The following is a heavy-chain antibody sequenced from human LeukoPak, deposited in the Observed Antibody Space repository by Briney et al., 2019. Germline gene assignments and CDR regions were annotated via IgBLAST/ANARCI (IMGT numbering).Heavy chain of an antibody. D-gene: IGHD1-26*01. J-gene: IGHJ3*02. CDR3: ARGGSYLSAFDI. CDR1: GFTFSSYA. V-gene: IGHV3-30*04. Sequence: PGGSLRLSCAASGFTFSSYAMHWVRQAPGKGLEWVAVISYDGSNKYYADSVKGRSTISRDNSKNTLYLQMNSLRAEDTAVYYCARGGSYLSAFDIWGQGTMVTVSS. CDR2: ISYDGSNK.